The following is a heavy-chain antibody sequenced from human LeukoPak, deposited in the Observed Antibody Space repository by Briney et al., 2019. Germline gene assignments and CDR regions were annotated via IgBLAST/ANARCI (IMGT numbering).Heavy chain of an antibody. V-gene: IGHV4-39*01. CDR1: GGSISSSSYY. Sequence: SETLSLTCTVSGGSISSSSYYWGWIRQPPGKGLEWIGSIYYSGSTYYNPSLKRRVTISVDTSKNQFSLKLSSVTAADTAVYYCARAPGTVTTAGSDAFDIWGQGTMVTVSS. CDR2: IYYSGST. D-gene: IGHD4-17*01. J-gene: IGHJ3*02. CDR3: ARAPGTVTTAGSDAFDI.